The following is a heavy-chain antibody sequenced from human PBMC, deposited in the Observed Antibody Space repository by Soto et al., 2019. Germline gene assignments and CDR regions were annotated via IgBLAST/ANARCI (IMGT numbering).Heavy chain of an antibody. CDR2: ISYDGSDK. Sequence: QVQLVESGGGVVQPRRSLRLSCAASGFTFSSYGMHWVRQAPGKGLEWVAVISYDGSDKYYRDSVKGRFTISRDISKNTLYLQMNSLRAEDTAVYYCARDYCSGGSCYDHGFNYWGQGTLVTVSS. CDR1: GFTFSSYG. V-gene: IGHV3-30*03. D-gene: IGHD2-15*01. CDR3: ARDYCSGGSCYDHGFNY. J-gene: IGHJ4*02.